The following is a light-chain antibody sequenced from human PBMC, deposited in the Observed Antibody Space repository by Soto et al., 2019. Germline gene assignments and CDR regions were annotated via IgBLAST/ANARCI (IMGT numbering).Light chain of an antibody. CDR1: QSVTSSY. J-gene: IGKJ1*01. CDR2: GAS. Sequence: EIVLTQSPGTLSLSPGERATLSCRASQSVTSSYLAWYQQKPGQAPRLLIYGASNRATGIPDRFSGSESGTDFTLTISSLELEDFAVYYCQQYCSSPWTCGQGTRVEIK. V-gene: IGKV3-20*01. CDR3: QQYCSSPWT.